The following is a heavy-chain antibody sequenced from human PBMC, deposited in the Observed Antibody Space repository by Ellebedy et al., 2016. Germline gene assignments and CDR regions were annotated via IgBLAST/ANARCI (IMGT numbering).Heavy chain of an antibody. Sequence: ASVTVSCXASGYTFTDYYMHWVRQAPGQGLEWMGWINPNSGDTNYAQKFQGRVTMTRDTSISTAYMTLNRLRSEDTAVYYCARDGRGQLVQEFWFDPWGQGTLVTVSS. CDR3: ARDGRGQLVQEFWFDP. CDR1: GYTFTDYY. V-gene: IGHV1-2*02. J-gene: IGHJ5*02. CDR2: INPNSGDT. D-gene: IGHD6-6*01.